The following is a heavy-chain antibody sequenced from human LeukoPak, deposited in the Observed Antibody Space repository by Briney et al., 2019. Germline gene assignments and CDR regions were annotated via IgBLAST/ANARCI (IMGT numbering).Heavy chain of an antibody. CDR1: GGTFSSYA. CDR2: IIPIFGTA. Sequence: SVKVSCKASGGTFSSYAISWVRQAPGQGLEWMGGIIPIFGTANYAQKFQGRVTITADESTSTAYMELSSLRSEDTAVYYCARYSVLYGDYPLNYYGMDVWGQGTTVTVSS. D-gene: IGHD4-17*01. J-gene: IGHJ6*02. CDR3: ARYSVLYGDYPLNYYGMDV. V-gene: IGHV1-69*01.